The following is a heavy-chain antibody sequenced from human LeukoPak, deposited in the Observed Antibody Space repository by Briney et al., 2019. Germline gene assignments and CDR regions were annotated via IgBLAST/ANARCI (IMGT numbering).Heavy chain of an antibody. Sequence: GASVKVSCKASGYTFTSCAMNWVRQAPGQGLEWMGWINTNTGNPTYAQGFTGRFVFSLYTSVSTAYLQICSLKAEDTAVCYCASAETIHYGSGSTPSSSSGMNVWGKGPTVTVPS. CDR3: ASAETIHYGSGSTPSSSSGMNV. D-gene: IGHD3-10*01. J-gene: IGHJ6*04. V-gene: IGHV7-4-1*01. CDR1: GYTFTSCA. CDR2: INTNTGNP.